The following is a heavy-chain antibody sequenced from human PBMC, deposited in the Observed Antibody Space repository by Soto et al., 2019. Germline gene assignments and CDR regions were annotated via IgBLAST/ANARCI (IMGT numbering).Heavy chain of an antibody. CDR3: ARRSDSSGWYDWFDP. D-gene: IGHD6-19*01. V-gene: IGHV4-59*08. CDR2: IYYSGST. J-gene: IGHJ5*02. CDR1: GGSIRSYY. Sequence: SETLSLTCPVSGGSIRSYYWRWIRQPPGKGLESTGYIYYSGSTNYTPSLKSRVTISVDTSKNQFSLKLSSVTAADTAVYYCARRSDSSGWYDWFDPWGQGTLVTVSS.